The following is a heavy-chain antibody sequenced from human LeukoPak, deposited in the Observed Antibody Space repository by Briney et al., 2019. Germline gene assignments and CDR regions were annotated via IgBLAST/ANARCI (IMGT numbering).Heavy chain of an antibody. D-gene: IGHD6-13*01. CDR2: ISAYNGNT. Sequence: ASVKVSCKASGHTFTSYGISWVRQAPGQGLEWMGWISAYNGNTNYAQKLQGRVTMTTDTSTSTAYMGLRSLRSDDTAVYYCARDFSSSSWYGVGFYYYYYMDVWGKGTTVTVSS. J-gene: IGHJ6*03. CDR3: ARDFSSSSWYGVGFYYYYYMDV. CDR1: GHTFTSYG. V-gene: IGHV1-18*01.